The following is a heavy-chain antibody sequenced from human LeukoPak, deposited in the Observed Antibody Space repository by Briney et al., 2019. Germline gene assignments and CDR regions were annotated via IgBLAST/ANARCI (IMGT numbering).Heavy chain of an antibody. D-gene: IGHD2-2*02. Sequence: PSETLSLTCTVSGGSISSYYWSWIRQPPGKGLEWIGYIYYSGSTNYNPSLKSRVTISVDTSKNRFSLKLSSVTAADTAVYYCARVYCSSTSCYKDDYYYMDVWGKGTTVTVSS. J-gene: IGHJ6*03. CDR1: GGSISSYY. V-gene: IGHV4-59*01. CDR2: IYYSGST. CDR3: ARVYCSSTSCYKDDYYYMDV.